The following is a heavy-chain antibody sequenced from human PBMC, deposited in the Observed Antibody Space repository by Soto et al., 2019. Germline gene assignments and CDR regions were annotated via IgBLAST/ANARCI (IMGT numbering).Heavy chain of an antibody. CDR3: ARGYTSGWTFDF. Sequence: QVQLVQSGAEVKQPGASASVSCKASGYNFTTYVVHWLRQAPGQGPEWMGWINCGSGNTVYSQKFQGSVTCTRDTSARTAYMDLNSLTSGDTAVYYCARGYTSGWTFDFWGRGTLVTVSS. D-gene: IGHD6-19*01. J-gene: IGHJ4*02. CDR2: INCGSGNT. V-gene: IGHV1-3*01. CDR1: GYNFTTYV.